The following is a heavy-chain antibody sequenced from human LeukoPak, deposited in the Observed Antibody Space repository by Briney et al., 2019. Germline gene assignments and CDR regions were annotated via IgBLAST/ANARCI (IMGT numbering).Heavy chain of an antibody. CDR3: AKAKGAYGDYYYYYIDV. J-gene: IGHJ6*03. D-gene: IGHD4-17*01. Sequence: GGSLRLSCAASEFSFSNYAMNWVRQAPGKGQEWVSTISTGGGSTYYADSVKGRFTISGDNSKNTLYLQMNSLRADDTAIYYCAKAKGAYGDYYYYYIDVWGKGTTVTVSS. CDR2: ISTGGGST. V-gene: IGHV3-23*01. CDR1: EFSFSNYA.